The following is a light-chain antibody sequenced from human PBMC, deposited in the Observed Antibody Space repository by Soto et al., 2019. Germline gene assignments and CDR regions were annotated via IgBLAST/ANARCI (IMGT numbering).Light chain of an antibody. CDR3: QQYGSSPPIT. V-gene: IGKV3D-20*01. CDR2: DAS. CDR1: QSVSSSY. J-gene: IGKJ5*01. Sequence: EIVWPQSPSTLSLSPGERSTLSCWSSQSVSSSYLAWYQQKPGLAPRLLIYDASSRATGIPDRFSGSGSGTDFTLTISRLEPEDFAVYYCQQYGSSPPITFGQGTRLEIK.